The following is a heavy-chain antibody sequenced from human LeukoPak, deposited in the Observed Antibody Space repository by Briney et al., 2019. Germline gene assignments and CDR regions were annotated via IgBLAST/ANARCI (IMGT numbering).Heavy chain of an antibody. CDR3: ATRKLGNDY. V-gene: IGHV4-39*07. Sequence: PSETLSLTCTVSGGSISSSSYYWGWIRQPPGKGLEWIGSIYYSGSTYYNPSLKSRVTISVDTSKNQFSLKLYSVTAADTAVYYCATRKLGNDYWGQGTLVTVSS. CDR1: GGSISSSSYY. D-gene: IGHD7-27*01. J-gene: IGHJ4*02. CDR2: IYYSGST.